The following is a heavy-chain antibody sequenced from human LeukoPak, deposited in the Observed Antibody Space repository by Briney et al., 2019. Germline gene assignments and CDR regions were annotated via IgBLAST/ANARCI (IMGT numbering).Heavy chain of an antibody. V-gene: IGHV4-59*08. CDR2: IYYSGST. Sequence: SETLSLTCTVSGGSISTYYWSWIRQPPGKGLEWIGYIYYSGSTNYNPSLKSRVTISVDTSKNQFSLKLSSVTAADTAVYYCARIHYYGPYGMDVWGQGTTVTVSS. CDR1: GGSISTYY. J-gene: IGHJ6*01. D-gene: IGHD3-10*01. CDR3: ARIHYYGPYGMDV.